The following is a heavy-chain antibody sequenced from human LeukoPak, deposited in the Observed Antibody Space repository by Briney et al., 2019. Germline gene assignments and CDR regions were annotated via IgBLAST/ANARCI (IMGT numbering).Heavy chain of an antibody. CDR1: GGSFSGYY. J-gene: IGHJ4*02. V-gene: IGHV4-34*01. D-gene: IGHD3-22*01. CDR3: ARLQDSSGYYSLDY. CDR2: INHSGST. Sequence: SETLSLTCAVYGGSFSGYYWSWIRQPPGKGLEWIGEINHSGSTNYNPSLKSRVTISVDTSKNQFSLKLSSVTAADTAVYYCARLQDSSGYYSLDYWGQGTLVTVSS.